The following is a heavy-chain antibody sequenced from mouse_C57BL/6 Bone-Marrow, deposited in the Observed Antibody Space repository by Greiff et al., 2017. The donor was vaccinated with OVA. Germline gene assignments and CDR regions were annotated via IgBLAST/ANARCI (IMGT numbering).Heavy chain of an antibody. Sequence: EVQLQQSGPELVKPGASVKISCKASGYTFTDYYMNWVKQSHGKSLEWIGDINPNNGGTSYNQKFKGKATLTVDKSSSTAYMELRSLTSEDSAVYYCARWALRDYWGQGTTLTVSS. CDR2: INPNNGGT. CDR3: ARWALRDY. CDR1: GYTFTDYY. J-gene: IGHJ2*01. D-gene: IGHD1-1*01. V-gene: IGHV1-26*01.